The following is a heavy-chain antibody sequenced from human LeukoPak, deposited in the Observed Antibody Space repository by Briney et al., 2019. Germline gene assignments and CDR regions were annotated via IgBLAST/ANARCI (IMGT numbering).Heavy chain of an antibody. CDR1: GYTFTSYD. CDR3: ARGPKNAGCYFDY. J-gene: IGHJ4*02. Sequence: ASVKVPCKASGYTFTSYDINWVRQATGQGLEWMGWMNPNSGNTGYAQKFQGRVTITRNTSISTAYMELSSLRSEDTAVYYCARGPKNAGCYFDYWGQGTLVTVSS. V-gene: IGHV1-8*03. D-gene: IGHD1-1*01. CDR2: MNPNSGNT.